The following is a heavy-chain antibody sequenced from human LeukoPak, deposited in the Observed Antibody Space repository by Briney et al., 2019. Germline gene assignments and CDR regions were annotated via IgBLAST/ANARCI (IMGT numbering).Heavy chain of an antibody. J-gene: IGHJ4*02. Sequence: GGSLRLSCAASGFTFSSYSMNWVRQAPGKGLEWVSSISSSSSHIYYADSVKGRFTISRDNAKNSLYLQMNSLRDEDTAVYYCARDLAASAGEGFTDYWGQGTLVTVSS. V-gene: IGHV3-21*01. CDR1: GFTFSSYS. CDR3: ARDLAASAGEGFTDY. CDR2: ISSSSSHI.